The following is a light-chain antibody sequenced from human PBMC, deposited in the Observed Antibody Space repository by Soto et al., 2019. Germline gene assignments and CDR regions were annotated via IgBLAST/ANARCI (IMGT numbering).Light chain of an antibody. Sequence: DIQMTQSPSSLSASIGDRVSITCRASQTISTYVNWFQQKPGETPNLLIYRASTLQGGVPSRFSGSGSGTDFTLTISDLPPEEFATYYCQQSYDHPVTFGQGTRLEI. CDR1: QTISTY. V-gene: IGKV1-39*01. J-gene: IGKJ5*01. CDR3: QQSYDHPVT. CDR2: RAS.